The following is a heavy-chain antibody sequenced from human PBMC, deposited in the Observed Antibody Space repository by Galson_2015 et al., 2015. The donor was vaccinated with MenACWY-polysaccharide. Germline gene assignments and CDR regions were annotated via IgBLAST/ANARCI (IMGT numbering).Heavy chain of an antibody. CDR3: ARIRVVRGSGYYYGLDV. Sequence: WIRQPPGKALEWLALIDWDDDKYYSTSLETRLTISKDTSKNQVVLTMTNMDSVDTATYYCARIRVVRGSGYYYGLDVWGQGTTVIVSS. V-gene: IGHV2-70*01. J-gene: IGHJ6*02. CDR2: IDWDDDK. D-gene: IGHD2-2*01.